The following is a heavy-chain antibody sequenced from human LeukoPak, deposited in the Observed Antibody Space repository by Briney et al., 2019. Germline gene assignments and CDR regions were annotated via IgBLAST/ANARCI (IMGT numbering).Heavy chain of an antibody. CDR1: GGSISSYY. D-gene: IGHD5-18*01. V-gene: IGHV4-59*08. Sequence: PSETLSLTCTVSGGSISSYYWSWIRQPPGKGLEWIGYIYYSGSTNYNPSLKSRLTISVDTSKNQFSLKLSSVTAADTAVYYCAGRHIYGYYFDYWGQGTLVTVSS. CDR2: IYYSGST. J-gene: IGHJ4*02. CDR3: AGRHIYGYYFDY.